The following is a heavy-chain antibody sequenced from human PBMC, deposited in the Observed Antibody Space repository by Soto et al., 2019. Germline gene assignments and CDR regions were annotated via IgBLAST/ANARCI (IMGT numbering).Heavy chain of an antibody. CDR2: IYYSGST. D-gene: IGHD6-19*01. Sequence: ASETLSLTCTVSGGSISSGGYYWSWIRQHPGKGLEWIGYIYYSGSTYYNPSLKSRVTISVDTSKNQFSLKLSSVTAADTAVYYCARDRPNSSGWYGLAFDIWGQGTMVTVS. CDR3: ARDRPNSSGWYGLAFDI. V-gene: IGHV4-31*03. J-gene: IGHJ3*02. CDR1: GGSISSGGYY.